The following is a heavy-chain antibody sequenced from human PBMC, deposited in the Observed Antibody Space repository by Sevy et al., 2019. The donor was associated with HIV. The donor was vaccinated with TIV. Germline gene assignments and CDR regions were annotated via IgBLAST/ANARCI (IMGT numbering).Heavy chain of an antibody. CDR3: ARQGGIVDRAIDY. D-gene: IGHD2-21*01. Sequence: SETLSLTCTVSGGSISSSSYDWGWIRQPPGKGLEWIGSMYSSGNTYYNPSLKSRVTIFVDTSKNQISLKLTSVTAADTAVYYCARQGGIVDRAIDYWGQGTLVTVSS. CDR1: GGSISSSSYD. CDR2: MYSSGNT. J-gene: IGHJ4*02. V-gene: IGHV4-39*01.